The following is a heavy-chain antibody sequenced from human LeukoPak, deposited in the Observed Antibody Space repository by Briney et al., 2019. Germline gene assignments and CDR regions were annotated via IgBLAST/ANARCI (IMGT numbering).Heavy chain of an antibody. CDR1: GFTFSNAC. J-gene: IGHJ4*02. CDR2: IKGKTDGGTA. V-gene: IGHV3-15*01. CDR3: TTREKHLDY. Sequence: GGSLRLSRAASGFTFSNACISWVRQAPGKGLEWVGLIKGKTDGGTADYAAFVKGRFTISRDDSKNTLYLQVNSLKTEDTAVYYCTTREKHLDYWGQGTLVTVSS.